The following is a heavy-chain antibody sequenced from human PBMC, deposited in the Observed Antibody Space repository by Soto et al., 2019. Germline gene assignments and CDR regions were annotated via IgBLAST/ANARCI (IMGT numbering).Heavy chain of an antibody. CDR1: GGSISSYY. CDR2: IYYSGST. Sequence: SETLSLTCTVSGGSISSYYWSWIRQPPGKGLEWIGYIYYSGSTNYNPSLKSRVTISVDTSKNQFSLKLSSVTAADTAVYYCARVHYYDSSYLDYWGQGTLVTVSS. D-gene: IGHD3-22*01. J-gene: IGHJ4*02. CDR3: ARVHYYDSSYLDY. V-gene: IGHV4-59*01.